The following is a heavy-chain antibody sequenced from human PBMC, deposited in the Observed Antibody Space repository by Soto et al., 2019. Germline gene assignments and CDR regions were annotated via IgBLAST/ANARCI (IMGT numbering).Heavy chain of an antibody. Sequence: ASVKVSFKASGYSFISYAMYWVRQAPGQRLEWMAWINPGNGNTKYSQKFQGRVTITRDTSASTTYMDLSSLRSEDTAVYYCARGLPGQKYYFDYWGQGTLVTVSS. V-gene: IGHV1-3*01. CDR1: GYSFISYA. D-gene: IGHD2-2*01. CDR3: ARGLPGQKYYFDY. CDR2: INPGNGNT. J-gene: IGHJ4*02.